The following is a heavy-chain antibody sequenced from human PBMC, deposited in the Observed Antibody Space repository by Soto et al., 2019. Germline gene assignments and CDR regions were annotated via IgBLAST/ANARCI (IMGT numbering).Heavy chain of an antibody. CDR2: IYYDGSKK. Sequence: QVQLVESGGGVVQPGSSLRLSCAASGFIFDNFGMHWVRQAPGKGLEWVSVIYYDGSKKYYADSVRGRFNISRDNSKNMLYLQMDSLRAEDTATYYCARSPRVGGGTASRGCWGQGTLVTVSS. CDR3: ARSPRVGGGTASRGC. V-gene: IGHV3-33*01. D-gene: IGHD3-16*01. CDR1: GFIFDNFG. J-gene: IGHJ4*02.